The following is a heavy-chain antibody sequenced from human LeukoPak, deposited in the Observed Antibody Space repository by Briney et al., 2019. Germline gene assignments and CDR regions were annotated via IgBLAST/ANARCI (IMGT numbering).Heavy chain of an antibody. Sequence: PGGSLRLSCAASEFAFSTYWMTWVRQTPGKRLEWVANIKQDGSERYYVDSVEGRFTISSNNAKNSLYLHMNSLRAEDTAVYYCAKVVVIQGGYMDVWGKGTTVTVSS. CDR3: AKVVVIQGGYMDV. CDR2: IKQDGSER. CDR1: EFAFSTYW. J-gene: IGHJ6*03. V-gene: IGHV3-7*01. D-gene: IGHD2-2*01.